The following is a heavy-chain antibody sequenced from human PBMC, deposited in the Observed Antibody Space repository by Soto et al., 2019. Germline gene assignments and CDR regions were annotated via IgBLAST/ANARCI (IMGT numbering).Heavy chain of an antibody. CDR1: GYTFTSYD. CDR2: MNPNSGNT. J-gene: IGHJ5*02. V-gene: IGHV1-8*01. Sequence: ASVKVSCKASGYTFTSYDINWVRQATGQGLEWMGWMNPNSGNTGYAQKFPGRVTMTRNTSISTAYMELSSLRSEDTAVYYCARGRRIAVAGRGWFDPWGQGTLVTVSS. D-gene: IGHD6-19*01. CDR3: ARGRRIAVAGRGWFDP.